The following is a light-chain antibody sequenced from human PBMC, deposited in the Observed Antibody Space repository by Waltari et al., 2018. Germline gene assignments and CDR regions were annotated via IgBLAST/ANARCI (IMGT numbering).Light chain of an antibody. J-gene: IGLJ2*01. CDR2: GNS. V-gene: IGLV1-40*01. CDR1: SSNLGAHYD. CDR3: QSYDISLGIVV. Sequence: QSVLTQPPSVSGAPGQRVTISCTGSSSNLGAHYDVHWYQQLPGTAPKLPIYGNSHRPSGIPDRFSGSKSGPSASLAITGLQAEDEADYYCQSYDISLGIVVFGGGTKLTVL.